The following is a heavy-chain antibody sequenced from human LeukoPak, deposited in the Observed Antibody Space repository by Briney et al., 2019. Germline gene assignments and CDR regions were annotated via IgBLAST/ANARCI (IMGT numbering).Heavy chain of an antibody. J-gene: IGHJ6*02. Sequence: SETLSLTCTVSGGSLSSYYWSWIRQPPGKGLEWIGYIYYSGSTNYNPSLKSRVTISVDTSKNQFSLKLSSVTAADTAVYYCARTVAGRYYYYGMDVWGQGTTVTVSS. V-gene: IGHV4-59*08. CDR2: IYYSGST. CDR1: GGSLSSYY. D-gene: IGHD6-19*01. CDR3: ARTVAGRYYYYGMDV.